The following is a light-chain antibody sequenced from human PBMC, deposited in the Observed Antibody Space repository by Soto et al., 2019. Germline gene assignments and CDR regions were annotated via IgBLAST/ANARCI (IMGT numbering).Light chain of an antibody. CDR2: EVS. CDR3: SSYTSSNTLV. Sequence: QSALTQPPSVSGSPGQSVTISCTGTSSDVGGYNRVSWYQQPPGTAPKLMIYEVSNRPSGVPDRFSGSKSGNTASLTISGLQAEDEAHYYCSSYTSSNTLVFGGGTKLTVL. V-gene: IGLV2-18*02. J-gene: IGLJ2*01. CDR1: SSDVGGYNR.